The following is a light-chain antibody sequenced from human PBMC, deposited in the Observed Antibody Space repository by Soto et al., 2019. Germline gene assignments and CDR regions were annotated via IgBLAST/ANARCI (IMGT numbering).Light chain of an antibody. CDR2: GAS. CDR3: QQYNNWPPPIT. V-gene: IGKV3-15*01. Sequence: EIVMTQSPATLSVSPGERATLSCRASQSVSSNLAWYQQKPGQAPRLLIFGASTRATDIPARFSGSGSGTEFTLTISSLQSEDFAFYYCQQYNNWPPPITFGQGTRLEI. J-gene: IGKJ5*01. CDR1: QSVSSN.